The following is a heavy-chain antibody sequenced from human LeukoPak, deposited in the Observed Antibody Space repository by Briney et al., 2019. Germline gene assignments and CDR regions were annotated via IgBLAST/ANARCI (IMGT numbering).Heavy chain of an antibody. CDR1: VGTLHRYT. V-gene: IGHV1-69*02. CDR3: AMGYYYDGSGYHYYYGMDV. D-gene: IGHD3-22*01. J-gene: IGHJ6*02. CDR2: IIPIVGMA. Sequence: SSVKVSRKASVGTLHRYTVSWVRQAPGQGVEWMGRIIPIVGMANYAQKFQGRVTITADKSTNTAHMEVSSLSSEDTAVYYCAMGYYYDGSGYHYYYGMDVWGQGTTVTVTS.